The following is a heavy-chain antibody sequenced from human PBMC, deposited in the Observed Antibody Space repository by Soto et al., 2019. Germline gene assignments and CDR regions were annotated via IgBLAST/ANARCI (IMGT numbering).Heavy chain of an antibody. V-gene: IGHV4-38-2*01. CDR2: TYHGGST. J-gene: IGHJ5*02. CDR3: ARVGPWVPYYYDSSPYTFENWFDP. Sequence: SETLSLTCAVSGYSISSGYYWGWLRQPPGKGLEWIGSTYHGGSTYYNPSLNSRVTLSIDMTNNHVSLILNSVTAADTAVYYCARVGPWVPYYYDSSPYTFENWFDPWGQGTLVTAPQ. CDR1: GYSISSGYY. D-gene: IGHD3-22*01.